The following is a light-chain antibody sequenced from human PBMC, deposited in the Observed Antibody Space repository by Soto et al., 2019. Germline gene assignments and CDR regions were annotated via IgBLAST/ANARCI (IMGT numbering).Light chain of an antibody. V-gene: IGLV1-47*01. CDR1: SCNIGSNY. J-gene: IGLJ3*02. Sequence: QSVLTQPPSASLTPGQSVTISCSGSSCNIGSNYVYWYQQLPGTAPKLLIYRNKQRPSGGPDRFSGSKSGTSASLALSGLRSEDEADYYCAAWDDSLSGPWVFGGGTKLTVL. CDR3: AAWDDSLSGPWV. CDR2: RNK.